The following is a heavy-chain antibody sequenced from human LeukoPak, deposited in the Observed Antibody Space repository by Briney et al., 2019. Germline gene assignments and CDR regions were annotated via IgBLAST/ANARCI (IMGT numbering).Heavy chain of an antibody. CDR2: IYHNINT. CDR1: GVSISSSGDY. CDR3: AKYEPGGPALNY. J-gene: IGHJ4*02. V-gene: IGHV4-39*07. Sequence: SETLSLTCTVSGVSISSSGDYWAWIRQPPGKGLEWLGSIYHNINTHYNPSLKSRVTVSLDTSMNQFSLHLSSVTAADTAVYYCAKYEPGGPALNYWGQGTLVTVSS. D-gene: IGHD2-8*02.